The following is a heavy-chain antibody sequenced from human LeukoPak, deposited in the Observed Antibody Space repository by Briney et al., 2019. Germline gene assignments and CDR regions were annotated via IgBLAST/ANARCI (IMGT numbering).Heavy chain of an antibody. CDR1: GFTFSSCE. Sequence: GGSLRLSCAASGFTFSSCEMNWVRQAPGKGLEWVSYISSSGSTIYYADSVKGRFTISRDNAKNSLYLQMNSLRAEDTAVYYCAELGITMIGGVWGKGTTVAISS. CDR2: ISSSGSTI. D-gene: IGHD3-10*02. CDR3: AELGITMIGGV. J-gene: IGHJ6*04. V-gene: IGHV3-48*03.